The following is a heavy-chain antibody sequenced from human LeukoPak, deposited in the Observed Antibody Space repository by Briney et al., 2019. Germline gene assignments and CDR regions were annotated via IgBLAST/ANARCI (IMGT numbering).Heavy chain of an antibody. D-gene: IGHD6-13*01. V-gene: IGHV4-4*07. CDR2: IYTSGST. J-gene: IGHJ5*02. CDR3: ARGGSSWSWNWFDP. CDR1: GGSISSYY. Sequence: SETLSLTCTVSGGSISSYYWSWIRQPARKGLEWIGRIYTSGSTNYNPSLKSRVTMSVDTSKNQFSLKLSSVTAADTAVYYCARGGSSWSWNWFDPWGQGTLVTVSS.